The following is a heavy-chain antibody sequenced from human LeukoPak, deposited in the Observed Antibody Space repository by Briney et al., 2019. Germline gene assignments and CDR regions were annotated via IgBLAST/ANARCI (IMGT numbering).Heavy chain of an antibody. J-gene: IGHJ4*02. CDR2: ISSSGSTI. CDR1: GFTFSDYY. V-gene: IGHV3-11*01. CDR3: AGMSLQRKPDS. Sequence: PGGSLRLSCAASGFTFSDYYMSWIRQAPGKGLEWVSYISSSGSTIYYADSVKGRFTISRDNAKNSLYLQMNSLTTEDTAVYYCAGMSLQRKPDSWGQGTLVTVSS. D-gene: IGHD1-1*01.